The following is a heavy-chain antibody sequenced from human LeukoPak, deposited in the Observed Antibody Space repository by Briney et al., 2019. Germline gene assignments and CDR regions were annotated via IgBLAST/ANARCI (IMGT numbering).Heavy chain of an antibody. J-gene: IGHJ4*02. CDR3: ARDRGIAARFLYFDY. D-gene: IGHD6-6*01. CDR2: ISAYNGNT. CDR1: GYTFTSYG. V-gene: IGHV1-18*01. Sequence: EASVKVSCKASGYTFTSYGISCVRQAPGQGLEWMGWISAYNGNTNYAQKLQGRVTMTTDTSTSTAYMELRSLRSDDTAVYYCARDRGIAARFLYFDYWGQGTLVTVSS.